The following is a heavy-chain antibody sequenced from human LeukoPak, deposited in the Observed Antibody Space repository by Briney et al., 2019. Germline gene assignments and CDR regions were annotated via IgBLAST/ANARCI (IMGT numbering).Heavy chain of an antibody. J-gene: IGHJ6*03. D-gene: IGHD3-10*01. CDR2: ISAYNGNT. CDR1: GYTFTSYG. CDR3: ARVYYGSGSLSYYYYYYMDV. Sequence: ASVKVSCKASGYTFTSYGISWVRQAPGQGLEWMGWISAYNGNTNYAQKLQGRVTMTTDTSTSTAYMELRSLRSDDTAVYYCARVYYGSGSLSYYYYYYMDVWGKGTTV. V-gene: IGHV1-18*01.